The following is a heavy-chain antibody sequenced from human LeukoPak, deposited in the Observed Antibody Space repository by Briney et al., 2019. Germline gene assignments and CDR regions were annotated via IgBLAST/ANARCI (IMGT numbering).Heavy chain of an antibody. Sequence: GESLKISCKGSGYSFTSYWIGWVRQMPGRGLEWMGIIYPGDSDTRYSPSFQGQVTISADKSISTAYLQWSSLKASDTAMYYCARQRTLDKYSSNWYSGNYYYYGMDVWGQGTTVTASS. CDR3: ARQRTLDKYSSNWYSGNYYYYGMDV. CDR2: IYPGDSDT. CDR1: GYSFTSYW. V-gene: IGHV5-51*01. D-gene: IGHD6-13*01. J-gene: IGHJ6*02.